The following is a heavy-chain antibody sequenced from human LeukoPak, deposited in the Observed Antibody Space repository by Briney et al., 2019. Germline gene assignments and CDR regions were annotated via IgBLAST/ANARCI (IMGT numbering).Heavy chain of an antibody. V-gene: IGHV4-61*08. CDR1: GGSISSGDYY. CDR2: IYYSGST. CDR3: ARGAYDSEYYFDY. Sequence: PSETLSLTCTVSGGSISSGDYYWSWIRQPPGKGLEWIGYIYYSGSTNYNPSLKSRVTISVDTSKNQFSLKLSSVTAADTAVYYCARGAYDSEYYFDYWGQGTLVTVSS. D-gene: IGHD3-22*01. J-gene: IGHJ4*02.